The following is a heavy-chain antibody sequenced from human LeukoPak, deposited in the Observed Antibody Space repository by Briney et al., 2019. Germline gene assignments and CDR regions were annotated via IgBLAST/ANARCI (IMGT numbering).Heavy chain of an antibody. CDR1: GFTFSSYT. V-gene: IGHV3-21*01. Sequence: GGSLRLSCAASGFTFSSYTMNWVRQAPGKGLEWVSSISSTSRYIYYADSVKGRFTISRDNSKNTLYLQMNSLRAEDTAVYYCARASYYYDSPWGQGTLVTVSS. CDR2: ISSTSRYI. D-gene: IGHD3-22*01. J-gene: IGHJ5*02. CDR3: ARASYYYDSP.